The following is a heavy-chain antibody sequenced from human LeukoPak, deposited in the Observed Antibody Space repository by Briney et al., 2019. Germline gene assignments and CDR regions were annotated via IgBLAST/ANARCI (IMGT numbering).Heavy chain of an antibody. CDR1: GYTFTNYG. V-gene: IGHV1-18*01. CDR2: TSAYNGNT. D-gene: IGHD2-2*03. CDR3: ARDLVIVVVPAATVNWFDP. J-gene: IGHJ5*02. Sequence: ASVKVSCKASGYTFTNYGVSWLRQAPGQGLEWMGWTSAYNGNTNYVQKLQGRVTMTTDTSTSTAYMELRSLRSDDTAVYYCARDLVIVVVPAATVNWFDPWGQGTLVTVSS.